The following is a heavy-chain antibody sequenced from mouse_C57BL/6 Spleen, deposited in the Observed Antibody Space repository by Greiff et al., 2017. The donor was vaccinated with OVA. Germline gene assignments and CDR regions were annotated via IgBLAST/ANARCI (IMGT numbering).Heavy chain of an antibody. CDR1: GYTFTDYE. J-gene: IGHJ3*01. CDR2: IDPETGGT. CDR3: TYSSGFAY. V-gene: IGHV1-15*01. D-gene: IGHD3-2*02. Sequence: QVQLQQSGAELVRPGASVTLSCKASGYTFTDYEMHWVKQTPVHGLEWIGAIDPETGGTAYNQKFTGKAILTADKSSSTAYMQLRSLTSEDSAVYYCTYSSGFAYWGQGTLVTVSA.